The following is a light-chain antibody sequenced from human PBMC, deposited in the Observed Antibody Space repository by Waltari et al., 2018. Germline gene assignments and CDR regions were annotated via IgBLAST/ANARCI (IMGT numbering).Light chain of an antibody. CDR3: QQYNNWPET. CDR2: GAS. CDR1: QSIGSN. J-gene: IGKJ1*01. Sequence: DIVMTQSPATLSVSPGERATLSCRASQSIGSNLAWYQHKPGQAPRLLIYGASTRATGIPVRLSGSGSGTEFTLTISSLQSADFAVYFCQQYNNWPETFGQGTKVEIK. V-gene: IGKV3-15*01.